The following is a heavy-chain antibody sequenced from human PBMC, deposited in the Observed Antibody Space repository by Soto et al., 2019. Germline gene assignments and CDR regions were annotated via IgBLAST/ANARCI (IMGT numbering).Heavy chain of an antibody. D-gene: IGHD3-3*01. CDR1: GYTFTSHK. Sequence: QVQLVQSGAEVKKPGASVKVSCKASGYTFTSHKINWVRQATGQGLEWMGWMDPDSGKTAYVQKFQGRVTMTRNTAIGTAYMELNSLRSEDTAMYYCARPHDDYRGGFNWFDPWGQGTLVNVSS. J-gene: IGHJ5*02. V-gene: IGHV1-8*01. CDR3: ARPHDDYRGGFNWFDP. CDR2: MDPDSGKT.